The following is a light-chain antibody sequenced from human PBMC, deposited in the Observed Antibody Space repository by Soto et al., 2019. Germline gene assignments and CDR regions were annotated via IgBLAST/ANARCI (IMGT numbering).Light chain of an antibody. CDR1: QNVGRN. CDR2: DAS. CDR3: QQRSNWPIT. V-gene: IGKV3-11*01. J-gene: IGKJ5*01. Sequence: EIVLTQSPGTVSLSPGERATLSCRASQNVGRNLAWYQQKPGQAPRLLIYDASNRATGIPARFSGSGSGTDFTLTISSLEPEDFAVYYCQQRSNWPITFGQGTRLEIK.